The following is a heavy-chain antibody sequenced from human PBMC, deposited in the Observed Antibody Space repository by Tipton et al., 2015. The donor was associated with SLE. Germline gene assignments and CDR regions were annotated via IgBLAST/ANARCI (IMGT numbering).Heavy chain of an antibody. Sequence: LRLSCTVSGGSISSYYWGWIRQPPGKGLEWIGSIYFRGNTYYNPSLKSRVTVSVDTSRNQFSLSLTSVTAADTAVYFCVGETSGNWFDPWGQGTLVTVSS. CDR3: VGETSGNWFDP. J-gene: IGHJ5*02. CDR1: GGSISSYY. D-gene: IGHD3-10*01. V-gene: IGHV4-39*07. CDR2: IYFRGNT.